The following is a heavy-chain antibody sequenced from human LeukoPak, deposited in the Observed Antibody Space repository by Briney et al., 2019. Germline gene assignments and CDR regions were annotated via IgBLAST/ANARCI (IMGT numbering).Heavy chain of an antibody. D-gene: IGHD3-10*01. CDR3: ARDLRFGEPSEFDP. J-gene: IGHJ5*02. Sequence: SETLSLTCTVSGGSISSGGYYWSWIRQHPGKGLEWIGYIYYSGSTYYNPSLKSRVTISVDTSKNQFSLKLSSVTAADTAVYYCARDLRFGEPSEFDPWGQGTLVTVSS. CDR1: GGSISSGGYY. V-gene: IGHV4-31*03. CDR2: IYYSGST.